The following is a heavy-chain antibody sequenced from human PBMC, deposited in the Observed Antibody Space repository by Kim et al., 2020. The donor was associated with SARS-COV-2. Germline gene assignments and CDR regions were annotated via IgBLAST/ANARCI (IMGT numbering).Heavy chain of an antibody. CDR2: SYAT. J-gene: IGHJ4*02. D-gene: IGHD1-26*01. Sequence: SYATAYAASLKGRFTISRDDSKNTAYLQMNSLKTEDTALYYCARGFLATADWGQGTLVTVSS. CDR3: ARGFLATAD. V-gene: IGHV3-73*01.